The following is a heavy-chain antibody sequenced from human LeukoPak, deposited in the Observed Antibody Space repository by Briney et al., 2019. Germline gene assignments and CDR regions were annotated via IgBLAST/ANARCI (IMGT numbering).Heavy chain of an antibody. CDR3: ARERVTVTTFPKRGSRRSYYFDY. Sequence: GGSLRLSCTVSGFTVDGNYMNWVRQAPGKGLEWVSVIYTGDETFYADSVKGRFTISRDNSKNIVYIQMNSLTTDDTAVYYCARERVTVTTFPKRGSRRSYYFDYWGHGTLATVSS. CDR1: GFTVDGNY. J-gene: IGHJ4*01. D-gene: IGHD4-17*01. CDR2: IYTGDET. V-gene: IGHV3-53*01.